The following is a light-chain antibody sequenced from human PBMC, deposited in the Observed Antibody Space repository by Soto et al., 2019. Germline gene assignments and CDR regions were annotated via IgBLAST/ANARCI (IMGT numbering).Light chain of an antibody. V-gene: IGKV3-20*01. CDR3: QQYGIMWT. CDR2: GAS. J-gene: IGKJ1*01. Sequence: EIVLTQSPATLSLSPGERATISCRASQSVSSSYLAWYQQKPGQAPRLLIYGASNRATGIPARFSGSGSGTDFTLTIRRLQPEDFAAYYCQQYGIMWTFGQGTKVDIK. CDR1: QSVSSSY.